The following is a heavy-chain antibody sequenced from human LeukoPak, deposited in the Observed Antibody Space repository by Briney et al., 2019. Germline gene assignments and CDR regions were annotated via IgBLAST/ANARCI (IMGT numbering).Heavy chain of an antibody. V-gene: IGHV4-31*03. Sequence: SETLSLTCTVSGGSISSGVYYWSWIRQHPGKGLEWIGYIYYSGSTYYNPSLKSRVTISVDTSKNQFSLKLSSVTAADTAVYYCARRVYYYDSSGYQYYFDYWGQGTLVTVSS. CDR3: ARRVYYYDSSGYQYYFDY. D-gene: IGHD3-22*01. J-gene: IGHJ4*02. CDR1: GGSISSGVYY. CDR2: IYYSGST.